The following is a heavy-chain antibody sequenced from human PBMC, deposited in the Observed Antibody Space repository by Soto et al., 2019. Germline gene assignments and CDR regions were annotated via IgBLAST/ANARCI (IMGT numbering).Heavy chain of an antibody. Sequence: ASVKVSCKTSGYTFTSYGIAWVRQAPGQGLEWMGWISTYKGNTNYAQKFQGRVTMTTDTSTSTGYMELRSLRSDDTAVYYCARDILRGYCSGGSRLDYWGQGTLVTVSS. V-gene: IGHV1-18*01. CDR2: ISTYKGNT. CDR3: ARDILRGYCSGGSRLDY. D-gene: IGHD2-15*01. J-gene: IGHJ4*02. CDR1: GYTFTSYG.